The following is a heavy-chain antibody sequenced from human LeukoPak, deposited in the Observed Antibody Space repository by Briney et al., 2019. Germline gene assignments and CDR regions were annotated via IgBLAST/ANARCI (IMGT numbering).Heavy chain of an antibody. CDR1: GGSISSGSYY. Sequence: SETLSLTCTVSGGSISSGSYYWSWIRQPAGKGLEWIGRIYTSGSTNYNPSLKSRVTISVDTSKNQFSLKLSSVTAADTAVYYCARRHSYGASDYWGQGTLVTVSS. J-gene: IGHJ4*02. V-gene: IGHV4-61*02. CDR2: IYTSGST. D-gene: IGHD4-17*01. CDR3: ARRHSYGASDY.